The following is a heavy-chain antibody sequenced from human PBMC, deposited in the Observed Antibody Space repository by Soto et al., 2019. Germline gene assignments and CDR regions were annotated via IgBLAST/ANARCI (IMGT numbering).Heavy chain of an antibody. Sequence: GGSLRLSCAASGFTFDDYAMHWVRQAPGKGLEWVSGISWNSGSIGYADSVKGRFTNSRDNAKNSLYLQMNSLRAEDTALYYCAKDRRQSGYDTGPFFDYWGQGTLVTVSS. CDR3: AKDRRQSGYDTGPFFDY. CDR2: ISWNSGSI. J-gene: IGHJ4*02. D-gene: IGHD5-12*01. CDR1: GFTFDDYA. V-gene: IGHV3-9*01.